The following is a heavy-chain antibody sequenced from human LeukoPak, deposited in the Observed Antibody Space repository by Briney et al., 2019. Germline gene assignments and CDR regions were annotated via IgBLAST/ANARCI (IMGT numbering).Heavy chain of an antibody. CDR1: GGSFSGYY. V-gene: IGHV4-34*01. CDR3: ARQIPDWFDP. D-gene: IGHD2-21*01. J-gene: IGHJ5*02. Sequence: SETLSLTCAVYGGSFSGYYWSWIRQPPGKGLEWIGSIYYSGSTYYNPSLKSRVTISVDTSKNQFSLKLSSVTAADTAVYYCARQIPDWFDPWGQGTLVTVSS. CDR2: IYYSGST.